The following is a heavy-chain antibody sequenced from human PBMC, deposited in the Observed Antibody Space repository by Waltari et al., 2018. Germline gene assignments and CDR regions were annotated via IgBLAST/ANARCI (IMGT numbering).Heavy chain of an antibody. V-gene: IGHV4-59*01. Sequence: QVQLQESGPGLVKPSATLSLTCTVSGGSISSYYWSWIRQPPGKGLEWIGYIYYSGSTNYNPSLKSRVTISVDTSKNQFSLKLSSVTAADTAVYYCARGHSSSWGDYYYYGMDVWGQGTTVTVSS. CDR3: ARGHSSSWGDYYYYGMDV. CDR2: IYYSGST. CDR1: GGSISSYY. J-gene: IGHJ6*02. D-gene: IGHD6-13*01.